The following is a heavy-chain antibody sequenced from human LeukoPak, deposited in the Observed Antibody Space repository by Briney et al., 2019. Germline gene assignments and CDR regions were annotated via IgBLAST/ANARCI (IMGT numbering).Heavy chain of an antibody. CDR2: ISRGSTYI. J-gene: IGHJ6*03. CDR1: GFTFVTYI. V-gene: IGHV3-21*01. Sequence: GGSLRLSCAASGFTFVTYIMNWVRQTPGKGLEWGSSISRGSTYIYYTDSVKGRVTISRDDAKNSLYLQMNSLRAEDTAVYYCARDSGSAYHFYYYMDVWGKGTTVTVSS. D-gene: IGHD5-12*01. CDR3: ARDSGSAYHFYYYMDV.